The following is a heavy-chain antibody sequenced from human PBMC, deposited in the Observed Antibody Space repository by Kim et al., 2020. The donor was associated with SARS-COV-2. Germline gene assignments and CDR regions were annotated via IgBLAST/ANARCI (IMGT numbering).Heavy chain of an antibody. Sequence: ASVKVSCKASGYSFTNSAINWVRQAPGHGLEWMGWISTHIGNPTYAQGFTGRFVFSLDTSVSTAYLQISSLEAEDTAVYYCARGRRYCTSNTACSIDDFDIWCQGTMVTVSS. CDR1: GYSFTNSA. J-gene: IGHJ3*02. D-gene: IGHD2-2*01. CDR2: ISTHIGNP. V-gene: IGHV7-4-1*02. CDR3: ARGRRYCTSNTACSIDDFDI.